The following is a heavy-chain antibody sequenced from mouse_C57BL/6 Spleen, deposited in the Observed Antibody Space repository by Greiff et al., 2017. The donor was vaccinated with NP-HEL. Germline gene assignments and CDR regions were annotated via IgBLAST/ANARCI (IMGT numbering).Heavy chain of an antibody. D-gene: IGHD1-1*01. J-gene: IGHJ2*01. CDR2: IYPRDGST. CDR3: ARDFPYYYGSFDY. Sequence: VKLMESDAELVKPGASVKISCKVSGYTFTDHTIHWMKQRPEQGLEWIGYIYPRDGSTKYNEKFKGKATLTADKSSSTAYMQLNSLTSEDSAVYFCARDFPYYYGSFDYWGQGTTLTVSS. V-gene: IGHV1-78*01. CDR1: GYTFTDHT.